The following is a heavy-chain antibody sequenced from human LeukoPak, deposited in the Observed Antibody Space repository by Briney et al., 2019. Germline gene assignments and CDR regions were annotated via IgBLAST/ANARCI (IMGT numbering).Heavy chain of an antibody. CDR1: GFTFSGSA. Sequence: GGSLRLSCAASGFTFSGSAMHWVRQASGKGLEWVGRIRSKANSYATAYAASVKGRFTISRDDSKNTAYLQMNSLKTEDTAVYYCARDSMGVNNPWGQGTLVTVSS. CDR2: IRSKANSYAT. J-gene: IGHJ5*02. D-gene: IGHD2-8*01. V-gene: IGHV3-73*01. CDR3: ARDSMGVNNP.